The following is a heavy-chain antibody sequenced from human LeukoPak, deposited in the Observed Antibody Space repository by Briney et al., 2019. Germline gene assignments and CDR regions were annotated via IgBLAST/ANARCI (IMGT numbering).Heavy chain of an antibody. V-gene: IGHV1-8*01. Sequence: GASVKVSCKASGYTFTSYDINWVRQATGQGLEWMGWMNPNSGNTGYAQKFQGRVTMTRNTSISTAYMELSSLRSEDTAVYYCARWVYYGSGITRHYYYYGMDVWGQGTTVTVSS. D-gene: IGHD3-10*01. J-gene: IGHJ6*02. CDR3: ARWVYYGSGITRHYYYYGMDV. CDR2: MNPNSGNT. CDR1: GYTFTSYD.